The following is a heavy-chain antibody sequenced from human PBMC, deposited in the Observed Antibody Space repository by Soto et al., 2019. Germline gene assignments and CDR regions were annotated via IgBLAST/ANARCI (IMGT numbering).Heavy chain of an antibody. CDR2: ISSSSSYI. Sequence: EVQLVESGGGLVKPGGSLRLSCAASGFTFSSYSMNWVRQAPGKGLEWVSSISSSSSYIYYADLVKGRFTISRDNAKNSLYLQMNSLRAEDTAVYYCAREPGHYYYYGMDVWGQGTTVTVSS. J-gene: IGHJ6*02. CDR1: GFTFSSYS. CDR3: AREPGHYYYYGMDV. V-gene: IGHV3-21*01.